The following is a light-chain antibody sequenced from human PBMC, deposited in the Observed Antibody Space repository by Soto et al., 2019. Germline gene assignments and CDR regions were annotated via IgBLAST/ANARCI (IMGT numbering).Light chain of an antibody. V-gene: IGLV1-36*01. CDR2: YDD. CDR1: SSNIGNNA. J-gene: IGLJ3*02. Sequence: QSVLTQPPSVSEAPRQRVTISCSGSSSNIGNNAVNWYQQLPGKAPKLLIYYDDLLPSGVSDRFSGSKSGTSASLAISGLQYEDEPDYYCAAWDDSLNGVVFGRGTKLTVL. CDR3: AAWDDSLNGVV.